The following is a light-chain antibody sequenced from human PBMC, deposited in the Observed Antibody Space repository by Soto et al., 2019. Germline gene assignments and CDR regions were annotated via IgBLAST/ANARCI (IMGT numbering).Light chain of an antibody. CDR1: QSVSSY. V-gene: IGKV3-11*01. J-gene: IGKJ4*01. CDR2: DAS. Sequence: SVLAQSPDTPSLSPGERATLSFRASQSVSSYLAWYQQKPGQARRLLIYDASNRATGIPARFSGSGSGTDFTLTISSLEPEDFAVYYCQQRSNWPPETLTFGGGTKVDIK. CDR3: QQRSNWPPETLT.